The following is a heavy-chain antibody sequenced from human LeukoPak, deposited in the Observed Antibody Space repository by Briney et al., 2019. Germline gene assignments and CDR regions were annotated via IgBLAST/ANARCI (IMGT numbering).Heavy chain of an antibody. CDR1: GYTLTELS. CDR2: FDPEDGET. J-gene: IGHJ5*02. D-gene: IGHD2-2*01. V-gene: IGHV1-24*01. CDR3: ATRYCSSTSSKTNNWFDP. Sequence: ASVKVSCTVSGYTLTELSMHWVRQAPGKGLEWMGGFDPEDGETIYAQKFQGRVTMTEDTSTDTAYMELSSLRSEDTAVYYCATRYCSSTSSKTNNWFDPWGQGTLVTVSS.